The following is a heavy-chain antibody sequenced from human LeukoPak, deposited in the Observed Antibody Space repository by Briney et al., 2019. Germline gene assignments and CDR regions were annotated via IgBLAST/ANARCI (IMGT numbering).Heavy chain of an antibody. V-gene: IGHV3-23*01. CDR3: AKGKVNHLGALDY. D-gene: IGHD1-26*01. Sequence: GGSLRLSCTASGFTFSNNWMSWVRQAPGKGLEWVSTISESGGGSYSGGGTYYGDSVKGRFIISKDGSTNTLFLQMDSLRADDTGIYYCAKGKVNHLGALDYWGQGALVTVSS. CDR2: ISESGGGSYSGGGT. J-gene: IGHJ4*02. CDR1: GFTFSNNW.